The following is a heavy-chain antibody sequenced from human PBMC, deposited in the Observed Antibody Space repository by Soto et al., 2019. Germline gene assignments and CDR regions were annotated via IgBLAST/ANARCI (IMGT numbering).Heavy chain of an antibody. CDR1: DGSFSSYY. J-gene: IGHJ5*02. CDR2: IHYTGST. CDR3: AGERSSSLDWFDP. Sequence: SQTMSLTCTVSDGSFSSYYGSCISQSPRKGLEWLGYIHYTGSTNYNPSLNNRVTISMDTSRNQFSLRLTSVTATDTAVYYCAGERSSSLDWFDPWGQGTPVTVSS. V-gene: IGHV4-59*01. D-gene: IGHD6-6*01.